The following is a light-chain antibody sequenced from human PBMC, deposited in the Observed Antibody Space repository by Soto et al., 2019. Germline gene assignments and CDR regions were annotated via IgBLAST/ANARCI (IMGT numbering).Light chain of an antibody. V-gene: IGKV3-20*01. Sequence: EIVLTQSPGTLYLSPGERATLACRASQSVSSSYLAWYQQKPGQAPRLLVYGASSRATGIPDRFSGSGSGTDFTLTISRLEPEDVAVYCCQQYGSSPYTFGQGTKLEIK. CDR1: QSVSSSY. CDR2: GAS. J-gene: IGKJ2*01. CDR3: QQYGSSPYT.